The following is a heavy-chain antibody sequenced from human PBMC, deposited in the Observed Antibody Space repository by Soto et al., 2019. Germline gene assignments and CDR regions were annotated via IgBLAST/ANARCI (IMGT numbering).Heavy chain of an antibody. D-gene: IGHD3-22*01. J-gene: IGHJ3*01. Sequence: DAQLVESGGGLVQPGKSLRISCVASGFTFDDHTMHGVRQAPGRGLEWVSCISWNSGIIGYADSVKGRFTISRDNAKNSLYLRMDSLRPEDTAVYYCTKDTHSPSGYFEAFDVWGQGTKVTVSS. CDR2: ISWNSGII. CDR1: GFTFDDHT. V-gene: IGHV3-9*01. CDR3: TKDTHSPSGYFEAFDV.